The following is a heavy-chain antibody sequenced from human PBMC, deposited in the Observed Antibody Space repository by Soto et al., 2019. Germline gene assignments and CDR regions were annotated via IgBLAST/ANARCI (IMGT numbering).Heavy chain of an antibody. V-gene: IGHV4-30-4*01. CDR2: ISDSGST. CDR3: ARVRRGGYFEY. CDR1: GGSIGSGDYW. J-gene: IGHJ4*02. Sequence: QVQLQESGPGLAKPPETLSLTCAVSGGSIGSGDYWWSWIRQSPGKGPEWIGYISDSGSTKYSPSLRSRVAMSVDQSKSQFSVKLRSVTAPDAGGYYCARVRRGGYFEYWGQVTLVTPSS. D-gene: IGHD6-25*01.